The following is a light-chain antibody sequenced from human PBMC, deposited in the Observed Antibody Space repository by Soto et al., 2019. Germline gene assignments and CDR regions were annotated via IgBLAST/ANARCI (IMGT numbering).Light chain of an antibody. CDR1: QSVSTTN. CDR3: QQYGSSPLT. Sequence: EIVLTQSPGTLSLSPGEIATLSCRASQSVSTTNLAWYQQKPGQAPRLLIYGASSRATGVPDRLSGSGSGTDFTLTISRLDPEDFAVYYCQQYGSSPLTFGGGTKVDIK. J-gene: IGKJ4*01. CDR2: GAS. V-gene: IGKV3-20*01.